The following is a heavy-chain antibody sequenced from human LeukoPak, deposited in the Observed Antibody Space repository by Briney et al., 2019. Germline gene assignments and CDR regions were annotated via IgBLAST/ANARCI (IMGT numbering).Heavy chain of an antibody. CDR1: GFTFSSYA. V-gene: IGHV3-23*01. CDR2: ISGSGGST. CDR3: AKQFRYMVGATTAGDY. Sequence: PGGSLRLSCAASGFTFSSYAMSWVRQAPGKGLEWVSAISGSGGSTYYADSVKGRFTISRDNSKNTLYLQMNSLRAEDTAVYYCAKQFRYMVGATTAGDYWGQGTLVTVSS. J-gene: IGHJ4*02. D-gene: IGHD1-26*01.